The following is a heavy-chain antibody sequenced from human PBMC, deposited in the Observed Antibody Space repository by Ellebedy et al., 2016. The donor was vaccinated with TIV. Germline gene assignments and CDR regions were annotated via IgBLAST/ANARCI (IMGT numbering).Heavy chain of an antibody. V-gene: IGHV3-11*05. CDR3: ARESEAGPWFDP. CDR1: GFTFSDYY. J-gene: IGHJ5*02. D-gene: IGHD6-19*01. Sequence: GESLKISXAVSGFTFSDYYMGWIRQAPGKGLEWVSYISRGSVYTNYADSVKGRFTVSRDNAKNSLYLQMNRLRVDDTAVYYCARESEAGPWFDPWGQGTLVTVSA. CDR2: ISRGSVYT.